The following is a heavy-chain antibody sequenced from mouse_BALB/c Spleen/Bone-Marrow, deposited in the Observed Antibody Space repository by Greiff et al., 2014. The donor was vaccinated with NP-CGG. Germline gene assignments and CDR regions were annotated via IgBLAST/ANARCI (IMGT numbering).Heavy chain of an antibody. CDR3: ARVTDTFYYGSSYWYFDV. D-gene: IGHD1-1*01. J-gene: IGHJ1*01. Sequence: EVNVVESGGGLVKPGGSLKLSCAASGFTFSSYAMSWVRQTPEKRLEWVASISSGGSTYYPDSVKGRFTISRDNVRNILYLQMSSLRSGDTAMYYCARVTDTFYYGSSYWYFDVWGAGTTVTVSS. CDR1: GFTFSSYA. V-gene: IGHV5-6-5*01. CDR2: ISSGGST.